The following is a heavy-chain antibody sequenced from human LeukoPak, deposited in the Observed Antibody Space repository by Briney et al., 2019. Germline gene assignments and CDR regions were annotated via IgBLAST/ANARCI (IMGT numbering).Heavy chain of an antibody. CDR1: GGTFSSYA. CDR3: ARAPPGIAAAGHYYYYMDV. Sequence: SVKVSCKASGGTFSSYAISWVRQAPGQGLEWMGGIIPIFGTANYAQKFQGRVTITTDESTSTAYMELSSLRSEDTAVYYCARAPPGIAAAGHYYYYMDVRGKGTTVTVSS. CDR2: IIPIFGTA. J-gene: IGHJ6*03. V-gene: IGHV1-69*05. D-gene: IGHD6-13*01.